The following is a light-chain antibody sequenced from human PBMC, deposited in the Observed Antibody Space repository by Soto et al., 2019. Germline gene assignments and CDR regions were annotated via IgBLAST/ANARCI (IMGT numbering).Light chain of an antibody. CDR3: AAWDDSLNGL. CDR2: SNN. V-gene: IGLV1-44*01. CDR1: SSNIGSNT. J-gene: IGLJ2*01. Sequence: QSMLTQPPSASGTPGQRVTISCSGSSSNIGSNTVSWYQQLPGTAPKLLIYSNNQRPSGVPDRFSGSTSGTSASLAISGLQDEEEDDYYCAAWDDSLNGLFGGGTKLTVL.